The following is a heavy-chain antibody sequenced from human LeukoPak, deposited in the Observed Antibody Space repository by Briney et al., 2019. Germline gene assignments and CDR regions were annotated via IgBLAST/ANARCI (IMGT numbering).Heavy chain of an antibody. V-gene: IGHV4-39*01. CDR1: GGSISSSYYY. Sequence: SETLSLTCTVSGGSISSSYYYWGWIRQPPGKGLEWIGSIYYSGSTYYNPSLKSRVTISVDTSKNQFSLKLSSVTAADTAVYYCARQLLDYDFWSGYYREGYYYYGMDVWGQGTTVTVSS. CDR2: IYYSGST. D-gene: IGHD3-3*01. J-gene: IGHJ6*02. CDR3: ARQLLDYDFWSGYYREGYYYYGMDV.